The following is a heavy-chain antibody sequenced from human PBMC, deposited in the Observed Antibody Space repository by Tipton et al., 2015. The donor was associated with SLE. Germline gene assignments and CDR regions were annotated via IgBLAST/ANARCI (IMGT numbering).Heavy chain of an antibody. V-gene: IGHV4-39*07. CDR3: AGTSGHCTNGVCYGPPHFFGY. D-gene: IGHD2-8*01. J-gene: IGHJ4*02. CDR1: GGSISSSSYY. CDR2: IYYSGST. Sequence: TLSLTCTVSGGSISSSSYYWGWIRQPPGKGLEWIGSIYYSGSTYYNPSLKSRVTISVDTSKNQFSLKLSSVTAADTAVYYCAGTSGHCTNGVCYGPPHFFGYWGQGTLVTVSS.